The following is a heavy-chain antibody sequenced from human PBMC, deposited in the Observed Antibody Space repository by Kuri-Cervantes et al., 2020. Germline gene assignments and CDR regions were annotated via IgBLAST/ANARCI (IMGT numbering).Heavy chain of an antibody. D-gene: IGHD2-2*01. CDR3: ARDQVVVVPAARGTQPYYYYGMDV. CDR1: GFTFTSYV. CDR2: ISASGGTT. Sequence: GESLKISCTASGFTFTSYVMSWVRQAPGKGLEWVSAISASGGTTYSADSVKGRFTISRDNSKNTLYLQMNSLRAEDAAVYYCARDQVVVVPAARGTQPYYYYGMDVWGQGTTVTVSS. J-gene: IGHJ6*02. V-gene: IGHV3-23*01.